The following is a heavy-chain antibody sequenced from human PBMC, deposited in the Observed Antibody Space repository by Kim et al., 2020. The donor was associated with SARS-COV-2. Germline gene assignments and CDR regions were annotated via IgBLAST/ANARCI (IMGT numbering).Heavy chain of an antibody. Sequence: SETLSLTCTVSSGSISGYFWSWVRQPPGKGLEWIGYIYYTGSTNYNPSLKSRVTISVDTSKNQLSLRLSSVTAADTAVYYCARHGRPYNWNDPMGYWGQGTLVTVSS. CDR2: IYYTGST. D-gene: IGHD1-20*01. CDR3: ARHGRPYNWNDPMGY. V-gene: IGHV4-59*08. CDR1: SGSISGYF. J-gene: IGHJ4*02.